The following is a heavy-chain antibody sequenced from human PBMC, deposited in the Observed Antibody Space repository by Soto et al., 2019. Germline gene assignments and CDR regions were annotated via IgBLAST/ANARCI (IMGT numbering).Heavy chain of an antibody. CDR3: AHSLKWFGELPPQY. CDR2: IYWNDDK. Sequence: SGPTLVNPTETLTLTCTVSGFSLSNARMGVSWIRQPPGRALEWLAHIYWNDDKRYSPSLKSWLTITKDTSKNQVVLTMTNMDTVVTSTYYCAHSLKWFGELPPQYWGQGTLVTVSS. V-gene: IGHV2-5*01. D-gene: IGHD3-10*01. CDR1: GFSLSNARMG. J-gene: IGHJ4*02.